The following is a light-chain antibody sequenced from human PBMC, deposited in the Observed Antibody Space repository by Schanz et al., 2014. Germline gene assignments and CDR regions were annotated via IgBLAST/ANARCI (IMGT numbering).Light chain of an antibody. CDR1: KLGTKY. CDR3: QAWDSSTVWV. Sequence: SYELTQPPSVSVSPGQTASITCSGDKLGTKYACWYQQKPGQSPVLVIYQDTKRPSGIPERFSGSNSGTTATLTISGTKAMDEADYYCQAWDSSTVWVFGGGTKLTVL. V-gene: IGLV3-1*01. CDR2: QDT. J-gene: IGLJ3*02.